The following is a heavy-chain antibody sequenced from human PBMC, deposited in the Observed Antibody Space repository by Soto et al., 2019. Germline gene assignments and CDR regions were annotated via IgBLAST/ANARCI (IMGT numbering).Heavy chain of an antibody. V-gene: IGHV4-34*01. J-gene: IGHJ4*02. CDR2: ITHSGST. D-gene: IGHD7-27*01. CDR1: GGSFSGYY. CDR3: ARVILGHYFDY. Sequence: SETLSLTCAVYGGSFSGYYWSWIRQPPGKGLEWLGEITHSGSTNYNPSLKSRVTISVDTSKNQFSLKLSSVTAADTAVYYCARVILGHYFDYWGQGTLVTVSS.